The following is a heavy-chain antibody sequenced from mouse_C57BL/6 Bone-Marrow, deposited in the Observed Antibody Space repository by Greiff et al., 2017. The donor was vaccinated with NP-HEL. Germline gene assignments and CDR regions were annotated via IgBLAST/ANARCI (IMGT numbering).Heavy chain of an antibody. CDR1: GFTFSSYG. V-gene: IGHV5-6*01. D-gene: IGHD3-2*02. CDR2: ISSGGSYT. CDR3: ARRLRLRFYYAMDY. Sequence: EVQGVESGGDLVKPGGSLKLSCAASGFTFSSYGMSWVRQTPDKRLEWVATISSGGSYTYSPDSVKGRFTISRDNAKNTLYLQMSSLKSEDTAMYYCARRLRLRFYYAMDYWGQGTSVTVSS. J-gene: IGHJ4*01.